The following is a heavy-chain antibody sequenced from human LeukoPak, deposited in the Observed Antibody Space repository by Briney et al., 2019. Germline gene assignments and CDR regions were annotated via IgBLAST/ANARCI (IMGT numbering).Heavy chain of an antibody. CDR1: GFTFNAYN. J-gene: IGHJ5*02. Sequence: ASVKVSCKASGFTFNAYNIHWVRQAPGQGLEWMGLINPTGGSTGYAQKFQGRVTMTRDMSTSTDYMELSSLRSEDTAIYYCARDNSVGDNAWWFDPWGQGTLVTVSS. CDR2: INPTGGST. CDR3: ARDNSVGDNAWWFDP. V-gene: IGHV1-46*02. D-gene: IGHD1-26*01.